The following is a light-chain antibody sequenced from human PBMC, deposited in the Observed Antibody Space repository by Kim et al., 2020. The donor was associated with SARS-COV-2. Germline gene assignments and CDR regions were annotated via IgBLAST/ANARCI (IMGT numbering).Light chain of an antibody. Sequence: QSITISCPGTSSDVDDYNYVSWYQQHPGKATKLMIYEVTKRTSGVSYRFSGSKSGNTASLTISGLQAEDEADYYCSSYTSSSGLMVFGGGTQLTVL. CDR1: SSDVDDYNY. V-gene: IGLV2-14*01. J-gene: IGLJ3*02. CDR2: EVT. CDR3: SSYTSSSGLMV.